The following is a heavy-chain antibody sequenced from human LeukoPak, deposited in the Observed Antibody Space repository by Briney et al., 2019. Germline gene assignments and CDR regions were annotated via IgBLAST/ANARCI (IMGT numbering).Heavy chain of an antibody. J-gene: IGHJ6*03. D-gene: IGHD2-2*02. Sequence: GGSLRLSCAASGFTFSSHAMAWVRQAPGKGLEWVSAISGSGGDTYYADSVQGRLTISRDNSKNTLYLQMSRLRADDTAVYYCAKRWGCSSTSCYRQGLDHNYYYMDVWGKGTTVTVSS. CDR3: AKRWGCSSTSCYRQGLDHNYYYMDV. CDR2: ISGSGGDT. V-gene: IGHV3-23*01. CDR1: GFTFSSHA.